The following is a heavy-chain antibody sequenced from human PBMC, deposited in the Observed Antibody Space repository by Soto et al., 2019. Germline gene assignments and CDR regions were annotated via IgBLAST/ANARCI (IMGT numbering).Heavy chain of an antibody. CDR3: AMVDVYVTPSPQDV. V-gene: IGHV1-18*01. D-gene: IGHD3-16*01. J-gene: IGHJ6*02. CDR1: GYSFTRYG. CDR2: INAYNGNT. Sequence: QVQLVQSGAEVKNPGASVKVSCKASGYSFTRYGIGWARQAPGQGLEWMGWINAYNGNTNYEQNLQGRLTRTTDTSTTTAYMELRRLRSNDTAIYYCAMVDVYVTPSPQDVWGQGTTVTVSS.